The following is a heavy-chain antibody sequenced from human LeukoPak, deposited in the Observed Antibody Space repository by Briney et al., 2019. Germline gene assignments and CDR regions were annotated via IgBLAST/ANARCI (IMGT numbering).Heavy chain of an antibody. CDR3: ARGPYYYYMDV. CDR2: ISSSSSYR. V-gene: IGHV3-21*01. J-gene: IGHJ6*03. CDR1: GFTFSSYS. Sequence: PGGSLRLSCAASGFTFSSYSMNWVRQAPGKGLEWVSSISSSSSYRYYADSVKGRFTISRDNAKNSLYLQMNSLRTEDTAVYYCARGPYYYYMDVWGKGTTVTVSS.